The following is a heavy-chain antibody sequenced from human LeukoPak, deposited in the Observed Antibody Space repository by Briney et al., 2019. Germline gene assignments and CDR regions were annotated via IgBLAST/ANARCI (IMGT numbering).Heavy chain of an antibody. J-gene: IGHJ4*02. D-gene: IGHD1-26*01. CDR1: GGTFSSYA. Sequence: SVKVSCKASGGTFSSYAISWVRQAPGQGLEWMGGIIPIFGTANYAQKFQGRVTITSDESTSTAYMELSGLRSEDTAVYYCASGWAGGWELPPCFDYWGQGTLVTVSS. CDR3: ASGWAGGWELPPCFDY. V-gene: IGHV1-69*13. CDR2: IIPIFGTA.